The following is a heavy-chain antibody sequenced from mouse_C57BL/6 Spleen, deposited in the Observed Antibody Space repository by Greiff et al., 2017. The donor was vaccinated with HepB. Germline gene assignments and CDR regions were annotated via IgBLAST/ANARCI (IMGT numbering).Heavy chain of an antibody. CDR1: GYTFTSYT. D-gene: IGHD2-4*01. CDR2: INPSSGYT. J-gene: IGHJ3*01. Sequence: VQLQQSGAELARPSASVKMSCKASGYTFTSYTMHWVKQRPGQGLEWIGYINPSSGYTKYNQKFKDKATLTADKSSSTAYMQLSSLTSEDSAVYYCAEDYGAWFAYWGQETLVTVSA. V-gene: IGHV1-4*01. CDR3: AEDYGAWFAY.